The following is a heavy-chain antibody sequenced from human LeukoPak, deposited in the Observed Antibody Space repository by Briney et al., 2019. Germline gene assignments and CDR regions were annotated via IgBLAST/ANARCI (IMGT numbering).Heavy chain of an antibody. Sequence: GGSLRLSCAASGFTFSKYWMLWVRQAPGKGLESVSRINTDGTVTTYADSVKGRFTVSRDNADSTMFLQMNSVRDEDTAVYYCARDKGLTKIDYWGQGTLVTVSS. V-gene: IGHV3-74*01. D-gene: IGHD4/OR15-4a*01. CDR3: ARDKGLTKIDY. J-gene: IGHJ4*02. CDR2: INTDGTVT. CDR1: GFTFSKYW.